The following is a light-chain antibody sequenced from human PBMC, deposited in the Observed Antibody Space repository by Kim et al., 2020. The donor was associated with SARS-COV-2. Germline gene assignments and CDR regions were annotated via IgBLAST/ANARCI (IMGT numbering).Light chain of an antibody. CDR1: SSDVGGYNY. Sequence: QSVTISCTGTSSDVGGYNYVSWYQQHPVKAPKLMIYDVSKRPSGVPDRFSVSKSGNTASLTISGLQAEDEADYYCCSYAGSYTPWVFGTGTKVTVL. CDR2: DVS. CDR3: CSYAGSYTPWV. V-gene: IGLV2-11*01. J-gene: IGLJ1*01.